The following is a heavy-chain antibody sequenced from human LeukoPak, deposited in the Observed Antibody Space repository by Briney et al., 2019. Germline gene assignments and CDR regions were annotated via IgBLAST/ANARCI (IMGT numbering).Heavy chain of an antibody. J-gene: IGHJ4*02. D-gene: IGHD5-18*01. Sequence: LPGGSLRLSCAASGFTFSSYEMSWVRQAPGKGLEWVSYISSSGSTIYYADSVKGRFTISRDNAKNSLYPQMNSLRAEDTAVYYCARERHMDTAMAYYFDYWGQGTLVTVSS. CDR2: ISSSGSTI. CDR3: ARERHMDTAMAYYFDY. V-gene: IGHV3-48*03. CDR1: GFTFSSYE.